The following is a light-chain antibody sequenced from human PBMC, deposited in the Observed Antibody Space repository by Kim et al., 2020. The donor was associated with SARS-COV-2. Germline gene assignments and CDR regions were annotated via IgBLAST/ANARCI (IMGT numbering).Light chain of an antibody. V-gene: IGLV3-19*01. CDR1: SLRTYY. CDR2: GRN. CDR3: QSRDSGGKVV. Sequence: SSELTQDPVVSVALGQTVSITCQGDSLRTYYATWYQRKPRQAPVLVMYGRNNRPSGIPDRFSGSASGNTASLTISGTQAEDEADFYCQSRDSGGKVVFGGGTQLTVL. J-gene: IGLJ2*01.